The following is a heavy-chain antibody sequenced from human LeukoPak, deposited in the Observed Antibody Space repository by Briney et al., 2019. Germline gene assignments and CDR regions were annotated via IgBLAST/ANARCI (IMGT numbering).Heavy chain of an antibody. D-gene: IGHD3-3*01. Sequence: ASVKVSCKASGGTFSSYAISWVRQAPGQGLEWMGGIIPFFGTANYAQKFQGRVTITADESTSTAYMELSSLRSEDTAVYYCARGRPSGPSRVSFDYWGQGTLVTVSS. CDR1: GGTFSSYA. J-gene: IGHJ4*02. CDR2: IIPFFGTA. CDR3: ARGRPSGPSRVSFDY. V-gene: IGHV1-69*01.